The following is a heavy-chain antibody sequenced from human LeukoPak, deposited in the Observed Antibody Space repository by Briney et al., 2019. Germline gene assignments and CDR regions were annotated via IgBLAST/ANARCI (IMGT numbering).Heavy chain of an antibody. CDR3: ARGGLAIAVAGYNWFDP. J-gene: IGHJ5*02. D-gene: IGHD6-19*01. V-gene: IGHV1-2*02. CDR1: GYTFTGYY. CDR2: INPNSGGT. Sequence: GASVKVSCKASGYTFTGYYMHWVRQAPGQGLEWMGWINPNSGGTNYAQKFQGRVTMTRDTSISTAYMELSRLRSDDTAVYYCARGGLAIAVAGYNWFDPWGQGTLVTVSS.